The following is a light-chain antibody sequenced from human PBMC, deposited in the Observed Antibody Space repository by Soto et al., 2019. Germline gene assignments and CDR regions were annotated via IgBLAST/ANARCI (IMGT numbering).Light chain of an antibody. V-gene: IGKV4-1*01. CDR2: WAS. J-gene: IGKJ4*01. CDR3: QQYYSTPLT. CDR1: QSVLYNSNNKNY. Sequence: DIVMTQSPDSLAVSLGERATINCKSSQSVLYNSNNKNYLAWYQQKPGQPPKLLIYWASTRESGVPDRFSGGGSGTDFTLTISSLPAEDVAVYYCQQYYSTPLTFGGGTKVEIK.